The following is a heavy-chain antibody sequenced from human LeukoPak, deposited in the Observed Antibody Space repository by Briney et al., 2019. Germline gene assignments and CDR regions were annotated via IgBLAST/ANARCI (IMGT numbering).Heavy chain of an antibody. CDR2: ISSSGSTI. D-gene: IGHD5-24*01. CDR3: AKDDAWLQYNY. CDR1: GFTFSSYE. Sequence: SGGSLRLSCAASGFTFSSYEMNWVRQAPGKGLEWVSYISSSGSTIYYADSVKGRFTISRDNSKNTLYLQMNSLRVEDTAVFYCAKDDAWLQYNYWGQGTLVTVSS. V-gene: IGHV3-48*03. J-gene: IGHJ4*02.